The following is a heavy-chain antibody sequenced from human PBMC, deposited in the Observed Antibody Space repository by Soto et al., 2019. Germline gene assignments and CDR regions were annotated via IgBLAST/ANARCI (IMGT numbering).Heavy chain of an antibody. CDR2: IYWDDDK. CDR3: AHIPNYYQYDWFDP. Sequence: QITLKESGPTLVKPTQTLTLTCTFSGFSLTTRGVGVGWIRQPPGKALECLALIYWDDDKRYSPSLQSRLSSTKDNSKNRVVLTMTNVDPVDTATYYCAHIPNYYQYDWFDPWGQGTLVSVSS. J-gene: IGHJ5*02. CDR1: GFSLTTRGVG. D-gene: IGHD3-16*01. V-gene: IGHV2-5*02.